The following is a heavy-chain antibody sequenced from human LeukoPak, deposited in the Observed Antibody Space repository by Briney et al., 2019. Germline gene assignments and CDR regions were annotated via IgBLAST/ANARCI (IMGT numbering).Heavy chain of an antibody. J-gene: IGHJ3*02. V-gene: IGHV3-7*01. CDR2: IKQDGSEK. Sequence: GGSLRLSCAASGFTFSSYWMSWVRQAPGKGLEWVANIKQDGSEKYYVDSVKGRFTISRDNAKNSLYLQMNSLRAEDTAVYYCARGIAAAAPWGAFDIWGQGAMVTVSS. D-gene: IGHD6-13*01. CDR1: GFTFSSYW. CDR3: ARGIAAAAPWGAFDI.